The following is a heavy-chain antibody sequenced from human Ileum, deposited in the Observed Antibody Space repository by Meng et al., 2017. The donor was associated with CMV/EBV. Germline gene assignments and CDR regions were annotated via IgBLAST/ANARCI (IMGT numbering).Heavy chain of an antibody. CDR2: VSTDGSTT. V-gene: IGHV3-74*01. CDR3: ARGNWALGY. CDR1: GFTLSSYW. J-gene: IGHJ4*02. D-gene: IGHD7-27*01. Sequence: RLSWVASGFTLSSYWMHWVRQAPGEGPVWVSRVSTDGSTTNYEDSVKGRFAISRDNARNTLYLQMNSLRAEDTAVYYCARGNWALGYWGQGTLVTVSS.